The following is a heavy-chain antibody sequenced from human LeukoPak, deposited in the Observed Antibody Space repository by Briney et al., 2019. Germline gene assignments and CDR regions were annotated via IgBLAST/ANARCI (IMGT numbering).Heavy chain of an antibody. CDR3: ARGATENDAFDI. CDR1: GGSISTSIYY. D-gene: IGHD1-1*01. J-gene: IGHJ3*02. CDR2: IYYSGST. Sequence: SETLSLTCTVSGGSISTSIYYWGWIRQPPGKGLEWIGSIYYSGSTYYNPSLKSRVTISVDTSKNQFSLKLSSVTAADTAVYYCARGATENDAFDIWGQGTMVTVSS. V-gene: IGHV4-39*07.